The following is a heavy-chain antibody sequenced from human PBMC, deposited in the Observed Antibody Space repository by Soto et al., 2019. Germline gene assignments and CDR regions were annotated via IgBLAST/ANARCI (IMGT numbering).Heavy chain of an antibody. Sequence: GGSLRLSYAASECNFSSYAMSWVRPAPGKGLEWVSSISSTTNYIYYGDSMKGRFTISRDNAKNSLYLEMNSLRAEDTAVYYCARESEDLTSNFDYWGQGTLVTVFS. V-gene: IGHV3-21*06. J-gene: IGHJ4*02. CDR1: ECNFSSYA. CDR2: ISSTTNYI. CDR3: ARESEDLTSNFDY.